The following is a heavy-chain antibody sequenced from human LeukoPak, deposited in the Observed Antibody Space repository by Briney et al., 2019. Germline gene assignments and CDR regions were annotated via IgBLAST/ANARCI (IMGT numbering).Heavy chain of an antibody. J-gene: IGHJ4*02. CDR2: ISSSSSTL. CDR3: ARDSEYYDSMHY. Sequence: GGSLRLSCAASGFTFSSYSMNWVRQAPGKGLEWVSYISSSSSTLYYADSVKGRFTISRDNAKNSLYLQMNSLRAEDTAVYYCARDSEYYDSMHYWGQGTLVTVSS. D-gene: IGHD3-22*01. V-gene: IGHV3-48*04. CDR1: GFTFSSYS.